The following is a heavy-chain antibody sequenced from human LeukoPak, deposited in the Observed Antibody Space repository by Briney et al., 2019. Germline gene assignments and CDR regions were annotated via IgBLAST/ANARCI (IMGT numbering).Heavy chain of an antibody. Sequence: GGSLRLSCAASGFTFSSYWMHWVRQAPGKGLVWVSRINSDGSSTIYAESVKGRFTISRDNAKNTLYLQMHSLRAGDTAVDYCARDWSIIVLDYWGQGTLVTVSS. D-gene: IGHD3-22*01. J-gene: IGHJ4*02. CDR2: INSDGSST. V-gene: IGHV3-74*01. CDR1: GFTFSSYW. CDR3: ARDWSIIVLDY.